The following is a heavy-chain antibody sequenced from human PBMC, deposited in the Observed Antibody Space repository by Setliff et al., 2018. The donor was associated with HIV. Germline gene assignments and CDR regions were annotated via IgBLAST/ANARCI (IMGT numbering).Heavy chain of an antibody. J-gene: IGHJ3*02. V-gene: IGHV4-39*07. CDR2: IYYSGST. Sequence: PSETLSLTCTVSGGFISSKSYYWGWIRQPPGKGLEWIGSIYYSGSTYYNPSLKSRVAISVDTSKNQFSLKLRSVTAADTAFYYCARGVTHPPPFGAFDIWGLGTLVTVSS. CDR3: ARGVTHPPPFGAFDI. CDR1: GGFISSKSYY. D-gene: IGHD5-18*01.